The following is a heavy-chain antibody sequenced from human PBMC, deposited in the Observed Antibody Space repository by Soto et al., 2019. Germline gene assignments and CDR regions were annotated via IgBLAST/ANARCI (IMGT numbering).Heavy chain of an antibody. J-gene: IGHJ4*02. D-gene: IGHD5-18*01. CDR2: IIPIFGTA. V-gene: IGHV1-69*13. CDR1: GGTFSSYA. Sequence: ASVKVSCKASGGTFSSYAISWVRQAPGQGLEWMGGIIPIFGTANYAQKFQGRVTITADESTSTAYMELSSLRSEDTAVYYCARDRDSYGPNYFDYWGQGTLVTVSS. CDR3: ARDRDSYGPNYFDY.